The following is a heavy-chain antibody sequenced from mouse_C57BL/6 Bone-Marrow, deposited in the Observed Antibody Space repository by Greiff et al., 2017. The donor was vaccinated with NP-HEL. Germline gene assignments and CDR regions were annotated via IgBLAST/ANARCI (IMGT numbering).Heavy chain of an antibody. J-gene: IGHJ3*01. D-gene: IGHD2-4*01. CDR1: GFTFSSYG. V-gene: IGHV5-6*01. Sequence: EVKLMESGGDLVKPGGSLKLSCAASGFTFSSYGMSWVRQTPDKRLEGVATLSSGGIFNYSSDSVRGRITISRGNANNTLYLQRSSLKSEDTAMYYCASPYDYDVAWFAYWGQGTLVTVSA. CDR3: ASPYDYDVAWFAY. CDR2: LSSGGIFN.